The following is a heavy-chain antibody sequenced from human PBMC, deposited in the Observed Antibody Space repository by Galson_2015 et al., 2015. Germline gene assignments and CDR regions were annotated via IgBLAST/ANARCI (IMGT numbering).Heavy chain of an antibody. CDR3: TRHNDFWSGYHQGWGYGMDV. CDR1: GFTFSGSA. CDR2: IRSKANSYAT. Sequence: SLRLSCAASGFTFSGSAMHWVRQASGKGLEWVGRIRSKANSYATAYAASVKGRFTISRDDSKNTAYLQMNSLKTEDTAVYYCTRHNDFWSGYHQGWGYGMDVWGQGTTVTVSS. D-gene: IGHD3-3*01. V-gene: IGHV3-73*01. J-gene: IGHJ6*02.